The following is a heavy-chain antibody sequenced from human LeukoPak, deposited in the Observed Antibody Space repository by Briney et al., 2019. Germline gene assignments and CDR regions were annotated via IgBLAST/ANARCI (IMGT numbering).Heavy chain of an antibody. V-gene: IGHV1-2*02. CDR2: INPNSGGT. D-gene: IGHD4-17*01. CDR3: ARDRVTTYGGYYYYYGMDV. J-gene: IGHJ6*02. Sequence: GASVKVSCTASGYTFTGYYMHWVRQAPGQGLEWMGWINPNSGGTNYAQKLQGRVTMTTDTSTSTAYMELRSLRSDDTAVYYCARDRVTTYGGYYYYYGMDVWGQGTTVTVSS. CDR1: GYTFTGYY.